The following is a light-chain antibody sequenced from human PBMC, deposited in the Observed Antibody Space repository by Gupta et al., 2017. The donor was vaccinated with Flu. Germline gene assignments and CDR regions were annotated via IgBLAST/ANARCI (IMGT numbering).Light chain of an antibody. V-gene: IGKV3-20*01. CDR2: GAS. CDR1: QSVTSDH. J-gene: IGKJ1*01. Sequence: GTLSLSPVERATLSCRASQSVTSDHLAAYQQKPGQPPLLLICGASRNAPGSPDRCTGSGSGTDFTLSINGVEPEDFAVDSCHQDGDAPQTFGQGTKL. CDR3: HQDGDAPQT.